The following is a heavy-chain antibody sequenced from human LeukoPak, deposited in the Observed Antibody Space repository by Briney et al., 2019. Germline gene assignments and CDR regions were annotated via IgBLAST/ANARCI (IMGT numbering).Heavy chain of an antibody. CDR3: ATWAYYYGSGSYSPFDY. V-gene: IGHV1-8*01. J-gene: IGHJ4*02. D-gene: IGHD3-10*01. CDR2: MDPNSGNT. Sequence: GASVKVSCKASGYTFTSYDINWVRQATGQGLEWMGWMDPNSGNTGYAQKFQGRVTMTRNTSISTAYMELSSLRSEDTAVYYCATWAYYYGSGSYSPFDYWGQGTLVTVSS. CDR1: GYTFTSYD.